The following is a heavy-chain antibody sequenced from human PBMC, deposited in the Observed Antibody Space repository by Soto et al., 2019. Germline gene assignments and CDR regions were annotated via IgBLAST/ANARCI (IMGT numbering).Heavy chain of an antibody. V-gene: IGHV4-59*08. CDR2: IYYSGST. J-gene: IGHJ5*02. Sequence: SETLSLTCAVSGGSVYSYSWSWIRQPPGKGLEWIGYIYYSGSTSYNPSLQSRVTIPLDASKNQFSLKVTSVTAADTAVYHCARQAYSSAWYWFDPWGQGTLVTVSS. D-gene: IGHD6-19*01. CDR1: GGSVYSYS. CDR3: ARQAYSSAWYWFDP.